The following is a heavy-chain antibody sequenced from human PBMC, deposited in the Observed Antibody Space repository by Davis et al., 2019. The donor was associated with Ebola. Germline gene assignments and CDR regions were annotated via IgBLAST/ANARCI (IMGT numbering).Heavy chain of an antibody. CDR3: ARMYYYGSGSYYYYYGMDV. CDR2: MNPNSGNT. Sequence: ASVKVSCKASGYTFTSYDINWVRQATGQGLEWMGWMNPNSGNTGYAQKFQGRVTMTRDTSISTAYMELSRLRSDDTAVYYCARMYYYGSGSYYYYYGMDVWGQGTTVTVSS. J-gene: IGHJ6*02. V-gene: IGHV1-8*02. CDR1: GYTFTSYD. D-gene: IGHD3-10*01.